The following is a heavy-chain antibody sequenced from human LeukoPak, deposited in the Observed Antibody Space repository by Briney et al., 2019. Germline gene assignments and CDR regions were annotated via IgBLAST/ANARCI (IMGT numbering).Heavy chain of an antibody. CDR2: IKQDGSEK. J-gene: IGHJ6*02. CDR1: GFTFSSYW. CDR3: ARSGSYYHYYYYYGMDV. Sequence: GGSLRLSCAASGFTFSSYWMSWVRQAPGKGLEWVANIKQDGSEKYYVDSVKGRFTISRDNAKNSLYLQMNSLRAEDTAVYYCARSGSYYHYYYYYGMDVWGQGTTVTVSS. V-gene: IGHV3-7*01. D-gene: IGHD3-10*01.